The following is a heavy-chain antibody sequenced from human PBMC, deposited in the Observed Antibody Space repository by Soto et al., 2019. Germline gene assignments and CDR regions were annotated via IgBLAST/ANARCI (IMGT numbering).Heavy chain of an antibody. V-gene: IGHV1-69*01. CDR2: ILVFFDTA. Sequence: QVQLAQSGTEVKKPGSSVKVSCKASGGSFRRYIINWVRQAPGQGLEWMGGILVFFDTANYAQKFQGRVTITADESTSTVYMQLSSLRSEDTAVYYCARRYYYDSSDHYDDVFDIWGQGTMVTVAS. CDR1: GGSFRRYI. CDR3: ARRYYYDSSDHYDDVFDI. D-gene: IGHD3-22*01. J-gene: IGHJ3*02.